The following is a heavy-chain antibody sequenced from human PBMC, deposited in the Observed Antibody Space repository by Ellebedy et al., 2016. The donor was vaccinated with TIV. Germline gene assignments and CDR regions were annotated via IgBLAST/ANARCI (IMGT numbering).Heavy chain of an antibody. CDR2: MNPNGANT. CDR3: ARARRTLLWADN. D-gene: IGHD2/OR15-2a*01. CDR1: GYTFGSFD. J-gene: IGHJ4*02. V-gene: IGHV1-8*01. Sequence: AASVKVSCKTSGYTFGSFDIIWVRQATGQGLEWMGWMNPNGANTGLAEKFRYRVTLTGDTSTDTAYMELNGLRSEDTAVYYCARARRTLLWADNWGQGTLLTVSS.